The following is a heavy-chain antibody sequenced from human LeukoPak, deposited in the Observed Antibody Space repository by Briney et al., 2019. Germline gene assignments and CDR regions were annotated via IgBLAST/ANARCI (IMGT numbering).Heavy chain of an antibody. V-gene: IGHV1-46*01. CDR3: ARADSVPAGDYHYWYMDV. CDR1: GYTFASYL. J-gene: IGHJ6*03. D-gene: IGHD2-2*01. Sequence: ASVKVSCKTSGYTFASYLMHWVRQAPGQGLEWVGTINPSGGITSYAQKFQGRVTMTTDTSTSTVYMELSSLRSDDTAVYYCARADSVPAGDYHYWYMDVWGKGTTVTVSS. CDR2: INPSGGIT.